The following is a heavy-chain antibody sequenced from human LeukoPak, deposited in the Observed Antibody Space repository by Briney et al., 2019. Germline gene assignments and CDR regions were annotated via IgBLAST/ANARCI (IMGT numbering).Heavy chain of an antibody. J-gene: IGHJ4*02. CDR3: TTHYYDSSVDY. CDR2: IKSKTDGGTT. V-gene: IGHV3-15*01. D-gene: IGHD3-22*01. Sequence: GGSLRLSCAASGFTFSDYYMSWIRQAPGKGLEWVGRIKSKTDGGTTDYAAPVKGRFTISRDDSKNTLYLQMNSLKTEDTAVYYCTTHYYDSSVDYWGQGTLVTVSS. CDR1: GFTFSDYY.